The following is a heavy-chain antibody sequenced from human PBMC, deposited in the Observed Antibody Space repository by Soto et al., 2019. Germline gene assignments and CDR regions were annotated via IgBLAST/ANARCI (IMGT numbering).Heavy chain of an antibody. J-gene: IGHJ4*02. D-gene: IGHD6-13*01. CDR2: TNSDGRST. V-gene: IGHV3-74*01. CDR1: GFTFSSYW. Sequence: EVQLVESGGGLVQPGGSLRLSCAASGFTFSSYWMHWVRQAPGKGLVWVSRTNSDGRSTSYADSVKGRITISGDNAKNTLYRQMTSLRADDTAVYYCVRASLVVAAGTREAYWGQGTLVTVS. CDR3: VRASLVVAAGTREAY.